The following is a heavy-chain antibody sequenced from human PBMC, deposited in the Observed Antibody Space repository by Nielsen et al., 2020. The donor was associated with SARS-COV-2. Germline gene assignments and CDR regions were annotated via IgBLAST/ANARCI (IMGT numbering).Heavy chain of an antibody. CDR2: INAGNGNT. D-gene: IGHD3-10*01. V-gene: IGHV1-3*01. Sequence: WVRQAPGQRLEWMGWINAGNGNTKYSQKFQGRVTITRDTSASTAYMELSSLRSEDTAVYYCARDFGSDYYGSGSYYSDPNWFDPWGQGTLVTVSS. CDR3: ARDFGSDYYGSGSYYSDPNWFDP. J-gene: IGHJ5*02.